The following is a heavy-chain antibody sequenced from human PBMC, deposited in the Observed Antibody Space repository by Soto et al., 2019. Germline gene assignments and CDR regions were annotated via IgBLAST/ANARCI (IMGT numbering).Heavy chain of an antibody. J-gene: IGHJ4*02. Sequence: GGSLRLSCAASGFTCSTYAMHWVRQAPGKGLEWVAVISYNGDNIYYADSVKGRFTISRDNSKNTLYLQMNSLRAEDTAVYYCARERDTSGYILAYWGQGTLVTVSS. D-gene: IGHD3-22*01. V-gene: IGHV3-30*14. CDR1: GFTCSTYA. CDR2: ISYNGDNI. CDR3: ARERDTSGYILAY.